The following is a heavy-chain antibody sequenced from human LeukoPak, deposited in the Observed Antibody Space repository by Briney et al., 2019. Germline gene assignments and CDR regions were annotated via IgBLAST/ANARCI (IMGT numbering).Heavy chain of an antibody. Sequence: PSETLSLTCTVSGGSISSSSYYWGWIRQPPGKGLEWIGSIYYSGSTYYNPSLKSRVTISVDTSKNQFSLKLSSVTAADTAVYYCARERSSGYVTWGQGTLVTVSS. J-gene: IGHJ5*02. CDR2: IYYSGST. D-gene: IGHD3-22*01. V-gene: IGHV4-39*07. CDR3: ARERSSGYVT. CDR1: GGSISSSSYY.